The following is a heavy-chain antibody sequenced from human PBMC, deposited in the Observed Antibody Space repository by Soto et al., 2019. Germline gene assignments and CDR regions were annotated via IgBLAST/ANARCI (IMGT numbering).Heavy chain of an antibody. D-gene: IGHD1-7*01. V-gene: IGHV3-33*01. Sequence: QVQLVESGGGVVQPGRSLRLSCAASGFTFSSYGMHWVRQAPGKGREWVAVIWYDGSNKYYADSVKGRFTISRDNSKDTLYLQMNSLRAEDTAVYYCARGERVNYLFYYYGMDVWGQGTTVTVSS. CDR3: ARGERVNYLFYYYGMDV. CDR1: GFTFSSYG. J-gene: IGHJ6*02. CDR2: IWYDGSNK.